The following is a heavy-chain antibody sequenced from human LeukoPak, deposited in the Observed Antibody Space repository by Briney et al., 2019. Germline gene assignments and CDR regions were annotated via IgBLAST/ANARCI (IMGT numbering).Heavy chain of an antibody. V-gene: IGHV3-30*02. D-gene: IGHD3-10*02. CDR1: GFTFSSYG. Sequence: GGSLRLSCAASGFTFSSYGMHWFCQAPGKGLEWVTFIRYDGSFKYYADSVEGRFTISRDNAKNSLYLQMNSLRAEDTAVYYCAELGITMIGGVWGKGTTVTISS. J-gene: IGHJ6*04. CDR2: IRYDGSFK. CDR3: AELGITMIGGV.